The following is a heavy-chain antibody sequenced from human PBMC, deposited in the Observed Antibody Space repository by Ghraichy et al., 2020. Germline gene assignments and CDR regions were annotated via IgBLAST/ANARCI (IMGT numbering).Heavy chain of an antibody. Sequence: ETLSLTCAASGFTFSSYWMSWVRQAPGKGLEWVANINEEGSEKYYVDSVKGRVTMSRDNAKNSLYLQMNTLRAEDTAVYYCARAGGVGTVDYWGQGTLVTVSS. J-gene: IGHJ4*02. CDR3: ARAGGVGTVDY. V-gene: IGHV3-7*01. CDR1: GFTFSSYW. CDR2: INEEGSEK. D-gene: IGHD1-26*01.